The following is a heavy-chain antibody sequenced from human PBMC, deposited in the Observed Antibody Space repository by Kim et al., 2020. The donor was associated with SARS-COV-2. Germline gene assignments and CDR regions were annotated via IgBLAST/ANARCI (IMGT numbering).Heavy chain of an antibody. Sequence: GGSLRLSCAASGFTFSSYEMNWVRQAPGKGLEWVSYISSSGSTIYYADSVKGRFTISRDNAKNSLYLQMNSLRAEDTAVYYCAREDFGDYRGGYWYFDLWGRGTLVTVSS. CDR1: GFTFSSYE. CDR2: ISSSGSTI. D-gene: IGHD4-17*01. V-gene: IGHV3-48*03. CDR3: AREDFGDYRGGYWYFDL. J-gene: IGHJ2*01.